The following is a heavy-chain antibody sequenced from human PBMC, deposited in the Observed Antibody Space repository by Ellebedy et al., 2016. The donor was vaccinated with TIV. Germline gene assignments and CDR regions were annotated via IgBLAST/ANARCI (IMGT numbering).Heavy chain of an antibody. J-gene: IGHJ6*03. CDR1: GCTFTNYG. CDR3: ARFPGPLRRNYYYYMDV. CDR2: ISGYNGNT. V-gene: IGHV1-18*01. D-gene: IGHD4-17*01. Sequence: ASVKVSCXASGCTFTNYGISWVRQAPGQGLELMGWISGYNGNTNYAQKLQGRVTMTTDTSTSTAYMELRSLRSDDTAVYYCARFPGPLRRNYYYYMDVWGKGTTVTVSS.